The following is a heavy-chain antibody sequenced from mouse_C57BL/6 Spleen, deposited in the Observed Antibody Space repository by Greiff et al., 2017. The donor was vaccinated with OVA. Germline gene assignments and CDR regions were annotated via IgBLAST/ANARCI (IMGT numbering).Heavy chain of an antibody. CDR2: FYPGSGSI. CDR1: GYTFTEYT. Sequence: QVQLQQSGAELVKPGASVKLSCKASGYTFTEYTIHWVKQRSGQGLEWIGWFYPGSGSIKYNEKFKDKATLTADKSSSTVYMELSRLTSEDSAVYFCARHEEEEYGNYLYFDYWGQGTTLTVSS. CDR3: ARHEEEEYGNYLYFDY. V-gene: IGHV1-62-2*01. J-gene: IGHJ2*01. D-gene: IGHD2-10*02.